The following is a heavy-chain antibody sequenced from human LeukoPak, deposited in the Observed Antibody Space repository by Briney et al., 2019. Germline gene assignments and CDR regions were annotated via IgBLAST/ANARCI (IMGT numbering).Heavy chain of an antibody. J-gene: IGHJ6*03. CDR3: AKEEKSRSWSEMDV. Sequence: PGGSLRLSCAASGFSFDDYDMHWVRQAPGKGLEWVSLIRWDGGGTFYAESVKGRFTISRDNSKNSLYLQMNSLKIEDTALYYCAKEEKSRSWSEMDVWGKGTTVIVSS. CDR1: GFSFDDYD. D-gene: IGHD1-26*01. CDR2: IRWDGGGT. V-gene: IGHV3-43D*04.